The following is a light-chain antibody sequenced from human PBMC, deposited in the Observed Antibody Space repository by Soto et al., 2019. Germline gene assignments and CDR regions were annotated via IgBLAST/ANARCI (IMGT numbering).Light chain of an antibody. J-gene: IGKJ3*01. CDR2: DAS. V-gene: IGKV1-33*01. CDR3: QKCDSLPI. CDR1: HDITSY. Sequence: DIQMTQSPSSLSASVGDRVTITCQASHDITSYLNWYQHKPGKAPNLLIYDASILEAGVPSRFSGSGSGTDFTFTISSLQPEDVATYYCQKCDSLPIFGPGTTVDFK.